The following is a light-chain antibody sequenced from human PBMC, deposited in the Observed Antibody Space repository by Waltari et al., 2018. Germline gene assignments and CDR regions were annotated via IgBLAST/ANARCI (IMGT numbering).Light chain of an antibody. J-gene: IGKJ2*01. CDR2: CAS. CDR3: QQYGSSPYT. CDR1: KSVSSSF. V-gene: IGKV3-20*01. Sequence: EIVLTQSPGTLSLPPGEGATLSCRASKSVSSSFVAWDQQKPGQAPRLLIDCASSRATGIPDRFSGSGSGTDFTLTISRLEPEDFAVYYCQQYGSSPYTFGQGTKLEIK.